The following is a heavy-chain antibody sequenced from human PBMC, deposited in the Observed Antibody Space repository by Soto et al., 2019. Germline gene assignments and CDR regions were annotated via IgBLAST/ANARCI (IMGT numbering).Heavy chain of an antibody. V-gene: IGHV4-39*01. J-gene: IGHJ4*02. CDR2: IYHTGNA. D-gene: IGHD3-22*01. CDR1: GDSISNSRFY. CDR3: ARDYFDSSDYNTNLFAF. Sequence: PSETLSLTCGVSGDSISNSRFYWAWIRQPPGEGLEWIGSIYHTGNAYYNPSLKSRVTISVDTSKNQFSLKVTSVTAADTALYYCARDYFDSSDYNTNLFAFWGQGTLVTGSS.